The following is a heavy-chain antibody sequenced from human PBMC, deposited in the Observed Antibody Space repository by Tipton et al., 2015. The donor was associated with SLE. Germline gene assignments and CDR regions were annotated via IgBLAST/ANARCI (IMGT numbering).Heavy chain of an antibody. J-gene: IGHJ3*02. CDR1: GGSISSYY. CDR2: IYYSGST. V-gene: IGHV4-59*08. D-gene: IGHD3-22*01. Sequence: TLSLTCTVSGGSISSYYWSWIRQPPGKGPEWIGYIYYSGSTNYNPSLKSRVTISVDTSKNQFSLKLSSVTAADTAVYYCARHYDSSGYDAFDIWGQGTMVTVSS. CDR3: ARHYDSSGYDAFDI.